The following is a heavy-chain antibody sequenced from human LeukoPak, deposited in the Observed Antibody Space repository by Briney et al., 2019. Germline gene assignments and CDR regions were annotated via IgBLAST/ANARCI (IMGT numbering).Heavy chain of an antibody. J-gene: IGHJ6*04. CDR2: IYTSAST. CDR1: GGSISSYY. V-gene: IGHV4-4*07. CDR3: ARDDCSGGSCYSTDV. Sequence: SETLSLTCTVSGGSISSYYWSWIRQPAGKGLEWIGRIYTSASTNYNPSLKSRVTMSVDTSKSQFSLKLSSATAADTAVYYCARDDCSGGSCYSTDVWGKGTTVTVSS. D-gene: IGHD2-15*01.